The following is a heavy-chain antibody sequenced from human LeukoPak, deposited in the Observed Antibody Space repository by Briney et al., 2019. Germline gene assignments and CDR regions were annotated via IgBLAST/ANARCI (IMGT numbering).Heavy chain of an antibody. CDR1: GFTFSRSE. D-gene: IGHD5-24*01. V-gene: IGHV3-48*03. Sequence: GGSLRLSCVASGFTFSRSEMNWVRQAPGKGLEWVSYISGGSDFIYYTDPVKGRFTISRDNSKNSLYMEMNNLRANDTAVYYCAKGDWPINYWGQGTLVTVSS. CDR2: ISGGSDFI. J-gene: IGHJ4*02. CDR3: AKGDWPINY.